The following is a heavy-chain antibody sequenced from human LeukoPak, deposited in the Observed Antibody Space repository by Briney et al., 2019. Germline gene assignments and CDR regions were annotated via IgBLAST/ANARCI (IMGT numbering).Heavy chain of an antibody. V-gene: IGHV1-2*02. D-gene: IGHD2-15*01. CDR1: GYIFTDYY. J-gene: IGHJ4*02. CDR3: ARDRYCSAASCYGNLFDY. CDR2: IDPNSGGT. Sequence: ASVTVSCKASGYIFTDYYMHWVHQAPGQGLEWMGWIDPNSGGTNSEQKFQGRVTMTRDTSISTAYMEVSRLRSDDTALYYCARDRYCSAASCYGNLFDYWGRGTLVTVSS.